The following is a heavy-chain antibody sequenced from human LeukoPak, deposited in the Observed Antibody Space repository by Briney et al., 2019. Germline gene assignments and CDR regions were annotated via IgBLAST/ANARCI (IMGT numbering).Heavy chain of an antibody. CDR3: ARVPYNWTPRGEFDF. D-gene: IGHD1-20*01. J-gene: IGHJ4*02. V-gene: IGHV3-21*01. CDR1: GFTFSSYG. Sequence: GGTLRLSCAASGFTFSSYGMSWVRQAPGKGLEWVSSITSSSSYMYYADSVKGRFTISRDNAKNSLYLQMSSLRVEDTAVYYCARVPYNWTPRGEFDFWGQGTLVTVSS. CDR2: ITSSSSYM.